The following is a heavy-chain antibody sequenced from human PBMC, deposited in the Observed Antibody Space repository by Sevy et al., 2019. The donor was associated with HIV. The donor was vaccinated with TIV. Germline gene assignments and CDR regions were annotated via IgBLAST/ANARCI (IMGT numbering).Heavy chain of an antibody. Sequence: GGALRLSCAASGFTFYNYAMNWVRQAPGKGLEWAATIFRSGETTYYADSVKARFTISRDNSKNTLYLQMNSRGTEDTALYSCAGSRNACSSSFDAFEIWGQGTMVTVSS. J-gene: IGHJ3*02. D-gene: IGHD2-2*01. CDR3: AGSRNACSSSFDAFEI. CDR2: IFRSGETT. CDR1: GFTFYNYA. V-gene: IGHV3-23*01.